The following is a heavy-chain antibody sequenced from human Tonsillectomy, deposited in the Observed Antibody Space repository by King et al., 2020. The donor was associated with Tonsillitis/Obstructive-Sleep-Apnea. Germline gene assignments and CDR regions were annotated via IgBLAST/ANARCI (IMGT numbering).Heavy chain of an antibody. CDR3: ARGATYYDFWSGFSPAYYMDV. J-gene: IGHJ6*03. CDR1: GFTFSTYW. Sequence: VQLVESGGGLVQPGGSLRLSCAASGFTFSTYWMHWVRQAPGKGLVWVSHINNDGSNTNYADSVKGRFTISRDNPRNTLYRLMNSMRAEDTALYYCARGATYYDFWSGFSPAYYMDVWGKGTTVTVSS. V-gene: IGHV3-74*01. D-gene: IGHD3-3*01. CDR2: INNDGSNT.